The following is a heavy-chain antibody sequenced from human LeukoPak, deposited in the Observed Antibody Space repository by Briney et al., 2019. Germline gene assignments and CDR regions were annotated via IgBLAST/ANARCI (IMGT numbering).Heavy chain of an antibody. CDR2: IYPGDSDT. V-gene: IGHV5-51*01. CDR3: ARTKNYYSYVFDY. Sequence: GESLKISCKGSGYSFTSYWIGWVRQLPGKGLEWMGIIYPGDSDTRYSPSFQGQVTISADKSISTAYLQWSSLKASGTAMYYCARTKNYYSYVFDYWGQGTLVTVSS. D-gene: IGHD3-22*01. J-gene: IGHJ4*02. CDR1: GYSFTSYW.